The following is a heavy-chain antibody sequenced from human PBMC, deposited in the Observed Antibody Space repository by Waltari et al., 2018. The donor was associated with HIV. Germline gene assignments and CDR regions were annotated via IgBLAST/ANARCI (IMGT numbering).Heavy chain of an antibody. V-gene: IGHV3-53*02. J-gene: IGHJ6*02. Sequence: EVQLVETGGGLIQPGGSLRLSCAASEITAGSYSLRRVRQAPGRGVGWVSSMYTGGSTYYADAVKGRVTISRDNSKNTLYRQMNSLRGEDTAVYYCARSSVTGIDSYSYGMDVWGQGTTVTVSS. CDR3: ARSSVTGIDSYSYGMDV. CDR2: MYTGGST. CDR1: EITAGSYS. D-gene: IGHD6-19*01.